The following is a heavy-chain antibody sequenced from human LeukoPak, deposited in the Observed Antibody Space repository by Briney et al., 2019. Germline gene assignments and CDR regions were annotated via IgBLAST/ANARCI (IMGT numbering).Heavy chain of an antibody. CDR1: GYTLTELS. Sequence: ASVKVSCKVSGYTLTELSMHWVRQAPGKGLEWMGGFDPEDGETIYAQKFQGRVTMTEDTSTDTAYMELSSLRSEDTAVYYCATDSDSSSWYPRGYWGQGTLVTVSS. D-gene: IGHD6-13*01. V-gene: IGHV1-24*01. CDR3: ATDSDSSSWYPRGY. J-gene: IGHJ4*02. CDR2: FDPEDGET.